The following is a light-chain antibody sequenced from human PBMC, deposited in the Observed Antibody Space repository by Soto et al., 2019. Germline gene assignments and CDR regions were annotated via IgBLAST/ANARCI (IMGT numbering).Light chain of an antibody. CDR1: SSDVGGYNY. V-gene: IGLV2-14*01. J-gene: IGLJ3*02. Sequence: QSALTQPASVSGSPGQSITISCTGTSSDVGGYNYVSWYQQHPGKAPKLMIYDVSNRPSGVSNRFSGSKSGNTASLTISGLQAEDEADYYCSSSTSSSTLVIGGGTKLTVL. CDR3: SSSTSSSTLV. CDR2: DVS.